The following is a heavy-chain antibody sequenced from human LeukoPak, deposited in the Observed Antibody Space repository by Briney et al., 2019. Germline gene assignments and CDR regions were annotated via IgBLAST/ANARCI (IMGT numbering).Heavy chain of an antibody. V-gene: IGHV3-23*01. CDR2: LSGSGVHT. D-gene: IGHD6-19*01. CDR1: GFTFNNYA. Sequence: GGSLRLSCAASGFTFNNYAMNWVRQAPGKGLEWVSALSGSGVHTYYADSVKGRFTISRDNSKNTLYLQMNSLRDEDTAVYYCAKDGGGWYSSGWYYFDYWGQGTLVTISS. CDR3: AKDGGGWYSSGWYYFDY. J-gene: IGHJ4*02.